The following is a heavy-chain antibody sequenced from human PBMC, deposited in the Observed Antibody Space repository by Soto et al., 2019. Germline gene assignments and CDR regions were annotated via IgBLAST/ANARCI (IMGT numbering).Heavy chain of an antibody. V-gene: IGHV3-66*01. D-gene: IGHD3-3*01. CDR2: IYSGGST. Sequence: GGSLRLSCAASGFTFSDYYMSWVRQAPGKGLEWVSVIYSGGSTYYADSVKGRFTISRDNSKNTLYLQMNSLRAEDTAVYYCASNRDYDFWSGYPQGMDGWGQGTTVTVSS. J-gene: IGHJ6*02. CDR1: GFTFSDYY. CDR3: ASNRDYDFWSGYPQGMDG.